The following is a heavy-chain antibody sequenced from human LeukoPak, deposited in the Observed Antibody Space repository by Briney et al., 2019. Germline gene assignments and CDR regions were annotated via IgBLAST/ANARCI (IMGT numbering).Heavy chain of an antibody. Sequence: SETLSLTCAAYGGSFSGYYWSWIRQPPGKGLEWMGEINHSGSTNYNPSLKSRVTISVDTSKNQFSLQLSTVTAADTAVYYCARGTASSGYERDYWGQGTLVTVSS. CDR2: INHSGST. D-gene: IGHD5-12*01. J-gene: IGHJ4*02. V-gene: IGHV4-34*01. CDR1: GGSFSGYY. CDR3: ARGTASSGYERDY.